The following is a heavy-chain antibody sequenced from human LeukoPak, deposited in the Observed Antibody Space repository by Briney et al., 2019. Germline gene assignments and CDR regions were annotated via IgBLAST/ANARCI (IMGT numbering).Heavy chain of an antibody. D-gene: IGHD2-2*01. CDR1: GGTFSSYA. CDR3: ARRVVVPAALYYYYMDV. CDR2: IIPIFGTA. Sequence: SVKVSCKASGGTFSSYAISWVRQAPGQGLEWMGGIIPIFGTANYAQKLQGRVTMTTDTSTSTAYMELRSLRSDDTAVYYCARRVVVPAALYYYYMDVWGKGTTVTVSS. V-gene: IGHV1-69*05. J-gene: IGHJ6*03.